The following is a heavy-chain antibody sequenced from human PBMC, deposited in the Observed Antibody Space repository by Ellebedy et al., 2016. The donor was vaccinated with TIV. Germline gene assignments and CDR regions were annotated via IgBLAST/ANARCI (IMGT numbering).Heavy chain of an antibody. D-gene: IGHD3-10*02. CDR2: ISAYNGAT. CDR1: GGGTFSTYA. J-gene: IGHJ1*01. CDR3: ARDNHYYVQYFQH. Sequence: ASVKVSCKASGGGTFSTYAIIWVRQAPGQGLEWMGWISAYNGATNYARNLQDRVTMTTDTSTNTAYMELRSPRSDDTAVYYCARDNHYYVQYFQHWGQGTLVTVSS. V-gene: IGHV1-18*01.